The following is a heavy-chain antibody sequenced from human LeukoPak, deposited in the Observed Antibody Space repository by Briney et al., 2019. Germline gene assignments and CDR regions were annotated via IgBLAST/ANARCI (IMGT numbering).Heavy chain of an antibody. CDR1: GFNFGKAW. D-gene: IGHD2-2*01. J-gene: IGHJ4*02. CDR2: IMTASEGGTI. CDR3: TTGLGRTNDDY. Sequence: GGSLRLSCEGSGFNFGKAWMGGGRHVPGKGLEGFGRIMTASEGGTIDYGASVKGRFTISRDDSKAMLYLQMSGLQSDDTGIYYCTTGLGRTNDDYWGQGTLVTVSS. V-gene: IGHV3-15*01.